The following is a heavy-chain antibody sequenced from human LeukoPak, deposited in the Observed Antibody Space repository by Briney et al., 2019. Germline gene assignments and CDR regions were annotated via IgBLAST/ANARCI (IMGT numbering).Heavy chain of an antibody. CDR3: TSRDSTVTPTGYFQH. D-gene: IGHD4-17*01. V-gene: IGHV3-73*01. J-gene: IGHJ1*01. CDR1: GFTFSGSA. Sequence: GGSPRLSCAASGFTFSGSAMHWVRQASGKGLEWVGRIRSKANSYATAYAASVKGRFTISRDDSKNTAYLQMNSLKTEDTAVYCCTSRDSTVTPTGYFQHWGQGTLVTVSS. CDR2: IRSKANSYAT.